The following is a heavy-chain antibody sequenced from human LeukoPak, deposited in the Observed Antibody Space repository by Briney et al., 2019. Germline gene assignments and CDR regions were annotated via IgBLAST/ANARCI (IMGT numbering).Heavy chain of an antibody. V-gene: IGHV4-4*07. CDR1: GGSMNNYY. CDR2: IYTSGST. D-gene: IGHD5-24*01. Sequence: PSETLSLTCTVSGGSMNNYYWSWIRQPAGKGLEWIGRIYTSGSTNYNPSLKSRVTMSVDTSKNQFSLKLSSVTAADTAVYYCARDLMAMTNWFDPWGQGTLVTVSS. CDR3: ARDLMAMTNWFDP. J-gene: IGHJ5*02.